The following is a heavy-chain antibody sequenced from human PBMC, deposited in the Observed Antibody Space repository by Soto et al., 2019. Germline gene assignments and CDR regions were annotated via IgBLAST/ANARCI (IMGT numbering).Heavy chain of an antibody. CDR2: IKYDGSTT. J-gene: IGHJ6*02. D-gene: IGHD2-15*01. CDR1: GFTFSSHW. Sequence: VQLVESGGGLVQPGGSLRLSCVASGFTFSSHWMHWVRQAPGKGLVWVSRIKYDGSTTSYADSVKGRFTISRDNAKNTVHLQMNSLRAEDTGLYSCGRVLRNYYGVDVWGQGTTVTVSS. V-gene: IGHV3-74*01. CDR3: GRVLRNYYGVDV.